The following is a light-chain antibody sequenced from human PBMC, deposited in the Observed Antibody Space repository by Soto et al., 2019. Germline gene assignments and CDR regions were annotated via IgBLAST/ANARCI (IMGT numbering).Light chain of an antibody. Sequence: EIVLTQSPGTLSLSPGERATLSCRASQAVSHSYLAWYQQKPGQAPSLLIYGASSRATGIPDRFSGSGSGTAFILTISRLEPEDFAVYYCQQYDNSPPWAFCQGTKVESK. CDR1: QAVSHSY. CDR3: QQYDNSPPWA. CDR2: GAS. V-gene: IGKV3-20*01. J-gene: IGKJ1*01.